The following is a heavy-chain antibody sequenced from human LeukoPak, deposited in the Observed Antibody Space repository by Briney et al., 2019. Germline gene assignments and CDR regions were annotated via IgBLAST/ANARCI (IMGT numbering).Heavy chain of an antibody. J-gene: IGHJ4*02. Sequence: GGSLRLSCAASGFTFSTYAMNWVRQAPGKGLEWVSVISVRGGGTYYADSVKGRFTISRDNSKNTLYLQMNSLRAEDTAVYYCARDTAGLVLRSPFDYWGQGTLVTVSS. V-gene: IGHV3-23*01. D-gene: IGHD3-3*01. CDR1: GFTFSTYA. CDR2: ISVRGGGT. CDR3: ARDTAGLVLRSPFDY.